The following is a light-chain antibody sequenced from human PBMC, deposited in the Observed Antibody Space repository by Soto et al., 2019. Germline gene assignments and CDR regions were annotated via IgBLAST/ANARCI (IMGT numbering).Light chain of an antibody. CDR3: QQYFNWPLTWT. CDR1: QSVSSN. J-gene: IGKJ3*01. CDR2: GAS. V-gene: IGKV3-15*01. Sequence: EIVMTQSPATLSVSPGERATLSCRASQSVSSNLAWYQQKPGQAPRLLIFGASTRATGIPARFSGSGSGTEFTLTISSLQSEDSAFYYCQQYFNWPLTWTFGPGTKVDI.